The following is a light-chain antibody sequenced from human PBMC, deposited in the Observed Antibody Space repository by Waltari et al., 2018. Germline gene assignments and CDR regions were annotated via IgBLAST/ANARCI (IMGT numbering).Light chain of an antibody. CDR3: QQYDNLPPLT. Sequence: DIQMTQSPSSLSASVGDRVTITCQASQDISNYLNWYQQKPGKAPKLLIYDASNLETGLASRFSGSGSGTDFTFTIRSLQPADIATYYCQQYDNLPPLTFGGGTKVEIK. J-gene: IGKJ4*01. V-gene: IGKV1-33*01. CDR1: QDISNY. CDR2: DAS.